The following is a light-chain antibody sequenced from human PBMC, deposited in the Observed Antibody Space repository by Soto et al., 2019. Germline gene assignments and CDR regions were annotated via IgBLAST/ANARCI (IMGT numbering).Light chain of an antibody. J-gene: IGLJ3*02. V-gene: IGLV2-14*01. CDR3: QSQDGSLSVSV. CDR2: EVG. CDR1: SSDVGGHNH. Sequence: QSALTQPASVSGSPGQSITISCTGSSSDVGGHNHVSWYQQHPGKAPKLIIYEVGNRPSGVSYRFSGSKFATSAYLTISGLQAEDEAEYYCQSQDGSLSVSVFGGGTKLTVL.